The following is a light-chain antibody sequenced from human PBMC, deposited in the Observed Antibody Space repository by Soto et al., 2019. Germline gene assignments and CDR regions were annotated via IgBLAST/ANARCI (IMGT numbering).Light chain of an antibody. J-gene: IGKJ2*02. Sequence: DIQMTQSPSTLSASVGDRVTITCRPSQSITTWLAWYQQKPGKAPKVLIYKASNLESGVPSRFSGSGSGTEFTLTISSLQPDDSATYYCQQYHSYPRTFGQGTKLEIK. CDR1: QSITTW. CDR2: KAS. CDR3: QQYHSYPRT. V-gene: IGKV1-5*03.